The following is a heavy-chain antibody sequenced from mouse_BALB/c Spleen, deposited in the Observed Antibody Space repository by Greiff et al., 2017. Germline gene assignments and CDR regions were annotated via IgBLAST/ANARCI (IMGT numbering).Heavy chain of an antibody. Sequence: EVQGVESGGGLVKPGGSLKLSCAASGFTFSDYYMYWVRQTPEKRLEWVATISDGGSYTYYPDSVKGRFTISRDNAKNNLYLQMSSLKSEDTAMYYCAREGYYGNYEAMDYWGQGTSVTVSS. D-gene: IGHD2-1*01. CDR1: GFTFSDYY. V-gene: IGHV5-4*02. CDR2: ISDGGSYT. CDR3: AREGYYGNYEAMDY. J-gene: IGHJ4*01.